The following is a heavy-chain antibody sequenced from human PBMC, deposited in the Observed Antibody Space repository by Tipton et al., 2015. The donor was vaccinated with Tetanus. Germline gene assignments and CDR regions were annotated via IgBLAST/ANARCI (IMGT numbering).Heavy chain of an antibody. Sequence: GLVKPSQTLSLTCTVSGGSISSGDYYWSWIRRPPGKGPEWIGYVYSTGTTYYNPSLKSRVTISVDTSKNQFSLKLTSVTAADTAVYYCARGEAYGDYPAMYFFDNWGQGTLLTVSS. J-gene: IGHJ4*02. D-gene: IGHD4-17*01. CDR3: ARGEAYGDYPAMYFFDN. V-gene: IGHV4-30-4*01. CDR1: GGSISSGDYY. CDR2: VYSTGTT.